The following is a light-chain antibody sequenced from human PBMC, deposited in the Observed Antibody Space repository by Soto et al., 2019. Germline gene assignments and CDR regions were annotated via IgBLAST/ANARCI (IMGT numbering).Light chain of an antibody. V-gene: IGKV3-11*01. CDR1: QSVSSY. J-gene: IGKJ4*01. CDR3: QQRSNWPLT. Sequence: EIVLTQSPATLSLSPGERATLSCRASQSVSSYLAWYQQKPGQAPRLLIYDASNWATGIPARFSGSGSGTDFTLTISSLAPEDFAVYYCQQRSNWPLTFGGGTNVEIK. CDR2: DAS.